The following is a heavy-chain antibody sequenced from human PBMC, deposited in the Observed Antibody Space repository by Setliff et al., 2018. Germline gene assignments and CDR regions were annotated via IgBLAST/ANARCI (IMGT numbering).Heavy chain of an antibody. Sequence: ASVKVSCKASGYTFTGYYMHWVRQAPGQGLEWMGWMNPNTGGTTYAQAFQARITMTRDTSISTAYMELSRLTSDDSAVYYCATVVRGGTSRTSYYYYYMDVWGKGTTVTVSS. CDR1: GYTFTGYY. CDR3: ATVVRGGTSRTSYYYYYMDV. J-gene: IGHJ6*03. D-gene: IGHD1-26*01. CDR2: MNPNTGGT. V-gene: IGHV1-2*02.